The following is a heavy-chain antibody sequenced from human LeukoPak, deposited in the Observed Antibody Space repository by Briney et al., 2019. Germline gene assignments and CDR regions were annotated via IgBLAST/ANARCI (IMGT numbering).Heavy chain of an antibody. V-gene: IGHV1-18*04. CDR1: GYTFTKYG. J-gene: IGHJ4*02. CDR3: GSGIAATFELYSDY. Sequence: ASVKVSCKASGYTFTKYGITWVRQAPGQGLEWMGWISCYNGNTNYAQKLQGRVTMTTDTSTSTAYVELRSLRSDDTALYYCGSGIAATFELYSDYWGQGTLVTVSS. CDR2: ISCYNGNT. D-gene: IGHD2-15*01.